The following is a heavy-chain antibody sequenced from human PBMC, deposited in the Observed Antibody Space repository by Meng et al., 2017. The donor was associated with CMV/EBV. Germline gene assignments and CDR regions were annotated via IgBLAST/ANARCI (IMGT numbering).Heavy chain of an antibody. Sequence: LSLTCAASGFTFSSYAMHWVRQAPGKGLEWVAVISYDGSNKYYADSVKGQFTISRDNSKNTLYLKMNSLRAEDTAVYYCARGVRTIQAAEYDYWGQGTLVTVSS. D-gene: IGHD2-15*01. CDR2: ISYDGSNK. V-gene: IGHV3-30-3*01. CDR1: GFTFSSYA. J-gene: IGHJ4*02. CDR3: ARGVRTIQAAEYDY.